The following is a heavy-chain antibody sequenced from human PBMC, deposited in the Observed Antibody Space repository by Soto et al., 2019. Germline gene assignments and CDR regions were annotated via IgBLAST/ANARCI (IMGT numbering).Heavy chain of an antibody. J-gene: IGHJ5*02. CDR2: IYYSGST. Sequence: QVQLQESGPGLVKPSQTLSLTCTVSGGSISSGGYYWSWIRQHPGKGLEWIGYIYYSGSTYYNPSLKSRVTIAVDTSKNHFSRKLSFVSAADPAGYYCARVAHGGKWSAPWGQGTLVTVSS. CDR3: ARVAHGGKWSAP. V-gene: IGHV4-31*03. D-gene: IGHD2-15*01. CDR1: GGSISSGGYY.